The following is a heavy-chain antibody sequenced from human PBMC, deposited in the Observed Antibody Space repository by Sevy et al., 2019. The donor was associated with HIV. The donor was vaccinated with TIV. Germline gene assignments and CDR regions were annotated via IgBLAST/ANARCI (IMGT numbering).Heavy chain of an antibody. J-gene: IGHJ4*02. CDR3: ARDLGGYYDSSGYYPIDY. D-gene: IGHD3-22*01. CDR2: ISAYIGNT. V-gene: IGHV1-18*01. Sequence: ASVKFSCKASGYTFTSYGISWVRQAPGQGLEWMGWISAYIGNTYYAQKLQGRVTMTTDTSTSTAYMELRSLRSDDTAVYYCARDLGGYYDSSGYYPIDYWGQGTLVTVSS. CDR1: GYTFTSYG.